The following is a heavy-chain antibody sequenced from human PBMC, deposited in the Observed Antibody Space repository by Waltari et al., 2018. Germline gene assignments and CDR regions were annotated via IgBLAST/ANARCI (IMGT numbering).Heavy chain of an antibody. CDR3: ARDPHSSGYYPYFDY. J-gene: IGHJ4*02. CDR2: ISYDGDKK. V-gene: IGHV3-30*04. D-gene: IGHD3-22*01. Sequence: VQLVESGGGVVQPGRSLRLSCAASGFTFRDYPMFWVRQAPGKGLEWVAFISYDGDKKYYTDSVNGRFTISRDNSKNTLYLQMNRLRAEDRAMYFCARDPHSSGYYPYFDYWGQGTLVTVSS. CDR1: GFTFRDYP.